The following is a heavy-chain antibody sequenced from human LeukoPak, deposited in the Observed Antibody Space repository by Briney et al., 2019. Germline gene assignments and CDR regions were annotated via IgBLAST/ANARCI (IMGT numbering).Heavy chain of an antibody. D-gene: IGHD6-13*01. Sequence: GGSLRLSCAASGFTFSSYAMSWVRQAPGKGLEWVSAISGSGGSTYYADSVKGRFTISRDNSKNTLYLQMNSLRAEDTAVYYCAKDWRQLDYYYYGMDVWGQGTTVTVSS. V-gene: IGHV3-23*01. CDR1: GFTFSSYA. CDR3: AKDWRQLDYYYYGMDV. J-gene: IGHJ6*02. CDR2: ISGSGGST.